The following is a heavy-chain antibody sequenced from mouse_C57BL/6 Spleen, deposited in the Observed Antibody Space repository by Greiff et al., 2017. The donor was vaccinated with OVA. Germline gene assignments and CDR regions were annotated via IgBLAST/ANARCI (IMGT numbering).Heavy chain of an antibody. D-gene: IGHD3-2*02. CDR2: IDPSDSST. J-gene: IGHJ2*01. CDR1: GYTFTSYW. V-gene: IGHV1-50*01. Sequence: QVQLQQPGAELVKPGASVKLSCKASGYTFTSYWMQWVKQRPGQGLEWIGEIDPSDSSTNYHQKFQGQATLTVDTSSTTAYMQLSSLTSEDSAVYYCARGGAQATRDYWGQGTTLTVSS. CDR3: ARGGAQATRDY.